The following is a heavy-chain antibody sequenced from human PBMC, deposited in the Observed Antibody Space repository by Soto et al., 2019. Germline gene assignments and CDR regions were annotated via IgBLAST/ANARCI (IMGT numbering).Heavy chain of an antibody. CDR3: ARMGDIVVVPAAGRFDY. V-gene: IGHV4-39*01. CDR1: GGSISSSSYY. D-gene: IGHD2-2*01. Sequence: QLQLQESGPGLVKPSETLSLTCTVSGGSISSSSYYWGWIRQPPGKGLEWIGSIYYSGSTYYNPSLKSRVTISVDTSKNQFSLKLSSVTAADTAVYYCARMGDIVVVPAAGRFDYWGQGTLVTVSS. CDR2: IYYSGST. J-gene: IGHJ4*02.